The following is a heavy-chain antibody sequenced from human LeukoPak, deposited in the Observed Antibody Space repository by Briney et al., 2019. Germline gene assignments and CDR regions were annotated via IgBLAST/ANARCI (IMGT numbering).Heavy chain of an antibody. J-gene: IGHJ5*02. Sequence: SETLSLTCAVYGGSFSGYYWSWIRQPPGKGLEWIGEINHSGSTNYNPSLKSRVTISVDTSKNQFSLKLSSVTAADTAVYYCARPGGYSSGWINWLDPWGQGTLVTVSS. V-gene: IGHV4-34*01. CDR2: INHSGST. CDR1: GGSFSGYY. D-gene: IGHD6-19*01. CDR3: ARPGGYSSGWINWLDP.